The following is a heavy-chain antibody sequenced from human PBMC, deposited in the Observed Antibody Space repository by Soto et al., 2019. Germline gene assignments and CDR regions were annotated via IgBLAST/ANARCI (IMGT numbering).Heavy chain of an antibody. J-gene: IGHJ4*02. CDR1: GGSISSSSYY. V-gene: IGHV4-39*01. Sequence: SETLSLTCTVSGGSISSSSYYWGWIRQPPGKGLEWIGSIYYSGSTYYNPSLKSRVTISVDTSKNQFSLKLSPVTAADTAVYYCAKSVRYFDWSTPPYYFDYWGQGTLVTVSS. CDR2: IYYSGST. CDR3: AKSVRYFDWSTPPYYFDY. D-gene: IGHD3-9*01.